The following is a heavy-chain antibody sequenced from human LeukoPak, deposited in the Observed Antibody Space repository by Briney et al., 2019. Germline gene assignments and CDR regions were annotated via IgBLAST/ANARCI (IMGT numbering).Heavy chain of an antibody. Sequence: ASVKVSCKASGYTFTSYAMHWVRQAPGQRLEWMGWMNPNSGNTGYAQKFQGRVTMTRNTSISTAYMELSSLRSEDTAVYYCARVPRPSPFDYWGQGTLVTVSS. CDR1: GYTFTSYA. CDR3: ARVPRPSPFDY. J-gene: IGHJ4*02. V-gene: IGHV1-8*02. CDR2: MNPNSGNT.